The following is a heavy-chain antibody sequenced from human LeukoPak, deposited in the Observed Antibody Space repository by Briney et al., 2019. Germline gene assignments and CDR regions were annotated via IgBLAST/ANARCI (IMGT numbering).Heavy chain of an antibody. D-gene: IGHD6-13*01. Sequence: SETLSLTCTVFGGSISSGTYYWSWIRQAAGKGLEWIGRIYTSGSTNYNPSLKSRVTMSVDTSKNQFSLKLSSVTAADTAVYYCARDRGGSSPYYFDYWGQGTLVTVSS. CDR2: IYTSGST. V-gene: IGHV4-61*02. CDR3: ARDRGGSSPYYFDY. J-gene: IGHJ4*02. CDR1: GGSISSGTYY.